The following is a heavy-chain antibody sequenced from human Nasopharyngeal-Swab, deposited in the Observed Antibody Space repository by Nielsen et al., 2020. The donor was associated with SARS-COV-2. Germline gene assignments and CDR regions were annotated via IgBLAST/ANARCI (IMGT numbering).Heavy chain of an antibody. V-gene: IGHV4-4*02. Sequence: SETLSLTCAVSGGSISSSNWWSWVRQPPGKGLEWIGEIYHSGSTNYNPSLKSRVTISVDKSKNQFSLKLSSVTAADTAVYYCARDLRDYYDSSGYRGLAPWGQGTLVTVSS. CDR2: IYHSGST. CDR3: ARDLRDYYDSSGYRGLAP. D-gene: IGHD3-22*01. J-gene: IGHJ5*02. CDR1: GGSISSSNW.